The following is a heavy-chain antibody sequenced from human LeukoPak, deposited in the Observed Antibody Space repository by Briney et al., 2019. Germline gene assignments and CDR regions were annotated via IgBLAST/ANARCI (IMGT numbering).Heavy chain of an antibody. CDR3: ARGRPYSSGWYFDY. V-gene: IGHV3-30*01. Sequence: AGGSLRLPCAASGFTFSSYAMHWVRQAPGKGLEWVAVISYDGSNKYYADSVKGRFTISRDNSKNTLYLQMNSLRAEDTAVYYCARGRPYSSGWYFDYWGQGTLVTVSS. CDR1: GFTFSSYA. D-gene: IGHD6-19*01. CDR2: ISYDGSNK. J-gene: IGHJ4*02.